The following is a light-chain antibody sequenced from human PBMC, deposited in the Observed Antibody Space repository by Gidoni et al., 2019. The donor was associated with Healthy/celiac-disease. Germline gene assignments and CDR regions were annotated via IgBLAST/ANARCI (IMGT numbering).Light chain of an antibody. V-gene: IGLV6-57*04. CDR2: EDN. Sequence: NFMLIQPHSVSEPPGKTVTISCTRSSGSIASNYVQWYQQRPGSAPTTVIYEDNQRPSGVPDRFSGSIDSSSNSASLTISGLKTEDEADYYCQSYDSSIVFGGGTKLTVL. CDR3: QSYDSSIV. J-gene: IGLJ2*01. CDR1: SGSIASNY.